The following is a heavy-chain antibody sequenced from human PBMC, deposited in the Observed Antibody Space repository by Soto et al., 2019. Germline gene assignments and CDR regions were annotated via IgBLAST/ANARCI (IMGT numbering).Heavy chain of an antibody. J-gene: IGHJ6*02. V-gene: IGHV4-31*03. D-gene: IGHD6-19*01. CDR3: ARHKGQWLIHMDV. CDR1: GGSISSGGYY. CDR2: IYYSGST. Sequence: PSETLSLTCTVSGGSISSGGYYWSWIRQHPGKGLEWIGYIYYSGSTYYNPSLKSRVTISVDTSKNQFSLKLSSVTAADTAVYYCARHKGQWLIHMDVWGQGTTVTVSS.